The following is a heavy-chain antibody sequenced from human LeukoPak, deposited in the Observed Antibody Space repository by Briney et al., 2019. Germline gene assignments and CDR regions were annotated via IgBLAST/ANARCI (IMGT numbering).Heavy chain of an antibody. Sequence: SETLSLTCAVYGGSFSGYYWSWIRQPPGKGLEWIGEINHSGSTNYNPSLKSRVTISVDTSKNQFSLKLSSVTAADTAVYYCAREVLWFGESSFDPWGQGTLVTVSS. CDR2: INHSGST. J-gene: IGHJ5*02. CDR3: AREVLWFGESSFDP. CDR1: GGSFSGYY. D-gene: IGHD3-10*01. V-gene: IGHV4-34*01.